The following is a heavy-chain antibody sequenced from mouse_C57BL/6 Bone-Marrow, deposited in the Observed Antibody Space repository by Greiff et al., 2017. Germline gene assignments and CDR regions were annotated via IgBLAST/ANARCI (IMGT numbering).Heavy chain of an antibody. CDR2: LYPGDGDT. CDR1: GYAFSSSW. Sequence: VQLQESGPELVKPGASVKISCKASGYAFSSSWMNWVKQRPGKGLEWIGRLYPGDGDTNYNGKFKGKATLTADQSSSTAYMQLSSLTSEDSAVYFCGYFDVWGTGTTVTVSS. V-gene: IGHV1-82*01. CDR3: GYFDV. J-gene: IGHJ1*03.